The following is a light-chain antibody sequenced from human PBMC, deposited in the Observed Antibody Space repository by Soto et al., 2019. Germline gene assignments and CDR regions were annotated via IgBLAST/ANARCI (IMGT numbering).Light chain of an antibody. Sequence: QSVLIQPPSVSGSPGQSITISCTGTSSDVGGHNYVSWYQQHPDKAPKLIISEVSNRPSGISNRFSGSKSGNTASLTISELQAEDEADYYCSSHSISTTLDYVFGTGTKVTVL. CDR3: SSHSISTTLDYV. V-gene: IGLV2-14*01. J-gene: IGLJ1*01. CDR2: EVS. CDR1: SSDVGGHNY.